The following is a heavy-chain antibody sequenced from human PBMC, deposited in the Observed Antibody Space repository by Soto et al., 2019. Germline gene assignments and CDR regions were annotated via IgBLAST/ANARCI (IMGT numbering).Heavy chain of an antibody. CDR3: ARERRVVVVAADAFDL. J-gene: IGHJ3*01. CDR1: GGTFSSYA. Sequence: QVQLVQSGAEVKKPGSSVKVSCKASGGTFSSYAISWVRQAPGQGLEWMGGLIPIFGTANYAQKFQGRVTSTADESTSTAYMELSSLRAEDTAVYYCARERRVVVVAADAFDLWGQGTMVTVSS. V-gene: IGHV1-69*01. CDR2: LIPIFGTA. D-gene: IGHD2-15*01.